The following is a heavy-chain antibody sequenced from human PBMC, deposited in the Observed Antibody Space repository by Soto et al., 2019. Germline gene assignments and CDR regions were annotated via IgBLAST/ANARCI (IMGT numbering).Heavy chain of an antibody. D-gene: IGHD2-21*02. V-gene: IGHV3-74*01. CDR2: ITSDGKSK. CDR3: ARESGDWPLNWFDP. J-gene: IGHJ5*02. Sequence: PGGSMRLACAASGFKFSNHWMHWVRQRPAEGLVWVSRITSDGKSKAYAESVKGRFAISRDNAKNTLYLQMNGLTAEDTAVYYCARESGDWPLNWFDPWGQGTLVTV. CDR1: GFKFSNHW.